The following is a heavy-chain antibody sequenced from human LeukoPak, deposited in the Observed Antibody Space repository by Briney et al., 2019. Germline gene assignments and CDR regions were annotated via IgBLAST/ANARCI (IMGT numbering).Heavy chain of an antibody. V-gene: IGHV3-30*02. J-gene: IGHJ4*02. D-gene: IGHD3-10*01. CDR3: AKDLLAWFGEFSDY. CDR1: GFTFSSYG. Sequence: GGSLRLSCAASGFTFSSYGMHWVRQAPGKGLEWVAFIRYDGSNKYYADSVKGRFTISRDNSKNTLYLQMNSLRAEDTAVYYCAKDLLAWFGEFSDYWGQGTLVTVSS. CDR2: IRYDGSNK.